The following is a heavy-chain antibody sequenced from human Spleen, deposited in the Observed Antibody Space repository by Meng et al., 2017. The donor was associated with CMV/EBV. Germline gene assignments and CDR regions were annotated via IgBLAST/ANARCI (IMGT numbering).Heavy chain of an antibody. CDR3: ARHITKMEFYLDY. CDR1: GFTFSSYG. D-gene: IGHD3-10*01. V-gene: IGHV3-33*01. J-gene: IGHJ4*02. Sequence: GESLKISCAASGFTFSSYGMHWVRQAPGKGLEWVAVIWYDGSNKYYADSVKGRFTISRDNSKNTLYLQMNSLRAEDTAIYYCARHITKMEFYLDYWGQGALVTVSS. CDR2: IWYDGSNK.